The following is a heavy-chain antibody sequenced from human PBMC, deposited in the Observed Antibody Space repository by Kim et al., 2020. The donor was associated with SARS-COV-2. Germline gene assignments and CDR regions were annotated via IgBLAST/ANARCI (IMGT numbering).Heavy chain of an antibody. V-gene: IGHV5-10-1*01. CDR3: ARHDQVRYDILTERVHMDV. J-gene: IGHJ6*02. Sequence: GESLKISCKGSGYSFTSYWISWVRQMPGKGLEWMGRIDPSDSYTNYSPSFQGHVTISADKSISTAYLQWSSLKASDTAMHYCARHDQVRYDILTERVHMDVWGQGTTVTVSS. CDR2: IDPSDSYT. CDR1: GYSFTSYW. D-gene: IGHD3-9*01.